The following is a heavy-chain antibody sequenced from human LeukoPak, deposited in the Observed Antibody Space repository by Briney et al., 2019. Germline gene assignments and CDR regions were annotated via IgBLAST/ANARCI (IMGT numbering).Heavy chain of an antibody. CDR3: ASNSGYYYRRLDH. D-gene: IGHD3-22*01. V-gene: IGHV4-34*01. J-gene: IGHJ4*02. Sequence: PSETLSLTCAVYGGSFSGYYWSWIRQPPGKGLEWIGEINRSGSTNYNPSLKSRVTISVDTSKNQFSLKLSSVTAADTAVYYCASNSGYYYRRLDHWGQGTLVTVSS. CDR1: GGSFSGYY. CDR2: INRSGST.